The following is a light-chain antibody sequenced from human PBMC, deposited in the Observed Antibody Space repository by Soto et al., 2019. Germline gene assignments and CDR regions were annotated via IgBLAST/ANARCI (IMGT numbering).Light chain of an antibody. Sequence: QSVLTQPPSASETPGQRVTISCSGSSSNIGANPVNWYQQLPGMAPTVLIYSNDQRPSGVPDRFSGSKSGTSASLAISGLQSEDEADYYCATWDDSVYGPVFGGGTKLTVL. CDR3: ATWDDSVYGPV. CDR1: SSNIGANP. CDR2: SND. J-gene: IGLJ2*01. V-gene: IGLV1-44*01.